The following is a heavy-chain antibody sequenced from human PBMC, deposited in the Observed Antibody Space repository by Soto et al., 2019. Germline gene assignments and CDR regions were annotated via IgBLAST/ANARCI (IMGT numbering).Heavy chain of an antibody. CDR2: IYYSGST. Sequence: PSETLSLTCTVSGGSISSGGYYWSWIRQHPGKGLEWIGYIYYSGSTYYSPSLKSRVTISVDTSKNQFSLKLSSVTAADTAVYYCERGATYYYDSSGYLSLGYWGQGTLVTVSS. D-gene: IGHD3-22*01. CDR3: ERGATYYYDSSGYLSLGY. CDR1: GGSISSGGYY. J-gene: IGHJ4*02. V-gene: IGHV4-31*03.